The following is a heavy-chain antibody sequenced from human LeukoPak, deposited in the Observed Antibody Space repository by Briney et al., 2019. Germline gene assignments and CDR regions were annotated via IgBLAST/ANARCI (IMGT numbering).Heavy chain of an antibody. V-gene: IGHV4-34*01. Sequence: PSETLSLTCAVYGGSFSGYYWSWIRQPPGKGLEWIGEINHSGSTNYNPSLKSRVTISVDTSKNQFSLKLSSVAAADTAVYYCARTLGGKATIIFYWGQGTLVTVSS. CDR3: ARTLGGKATIIFY. J-gene: IGHJ4*02. CDR2: INHSGST. CDR1: GGSFSGYY. D-gene: IGHD5-24*01.